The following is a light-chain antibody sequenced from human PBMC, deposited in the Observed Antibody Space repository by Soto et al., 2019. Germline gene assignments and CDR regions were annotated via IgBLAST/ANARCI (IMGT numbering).Light chain of an antibody. CDR3: LQYDSSPLT. CDR1: QSFSSSY. V-gene: IGKV3-20*01. J-gene: IGKJ4*01. CDR2: GAS. Sequence: EIVLTQSPGTLSLSPGERATLSCRASQSFSSSYLAWYQQKPGQAPRLLIYGASSRATGIPDRFSGSGSGTDFTLTISRLEPEDFAVYYCLQYDSSPLTFGGGTKVEIK.